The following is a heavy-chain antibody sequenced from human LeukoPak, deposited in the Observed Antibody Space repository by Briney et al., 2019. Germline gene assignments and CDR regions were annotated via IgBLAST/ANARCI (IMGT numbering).Heavy chain of an antibody. CDR1: GGSMTSSASF. Sequence: PSETLSLTCTVSGGSMTSSASFWGWVRQPPGKGLERIGNIHYSGPTYYNPSLRSRLSISVDTSRNQFFLRLTSVTPADTAVYFCAPRYCPGTGCNFFQQQWGQGTLVTVSS. CDR2: IHYSGPT. V-gene: IGHV4-39*01. J-gene: IGHJ4*02. CDR3: APRYCPGTGCNFFQQQ. D-gene: IGHD5-24*01.